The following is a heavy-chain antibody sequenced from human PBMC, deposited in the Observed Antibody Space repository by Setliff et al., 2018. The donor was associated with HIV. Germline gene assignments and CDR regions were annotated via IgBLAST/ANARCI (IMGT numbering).Heavy chain of an antibody. CDR1: GDSISSGGYY. Sequence: PSETLSLTCTVSGDSISSGGYYWSWIRQLPGKGLEWIGYIYYSGATYYNPSLKNRVTISLDTSKSQFSLKLSSVTAADTAVYYCARSVPRYCSGGSCYPPLFDYWGQGTLVTVSS. CDR3: ARSVPRYCSGGSCYPPLFDY. J-gene: IGHJ4*02. V-gene: IGHV4-31*03. CDR2: IYYSGAT. D-gene: IGHD2-15*01.